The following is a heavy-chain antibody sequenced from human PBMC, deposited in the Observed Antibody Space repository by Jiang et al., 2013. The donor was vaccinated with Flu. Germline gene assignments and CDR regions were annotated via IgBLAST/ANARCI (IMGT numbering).Heavy chain of an antibody. CDR2: SIPAGAP. V-gene: IGHV4-31*01. J-gene: IGHJ4*02. D-gene: IGHD4-17*01. CDR1: WLHHRWYLL. Sequence: GLVKPSETLSLTSHCLWWLHHRWYLLMELDPPAPREGPGVDWLQSIPAGAPTTSPSLKSLIAISLDTSENQFSLRMNSVTAADTAIYYCARAPRRYGNAYFDSWGQGSPVTVSS. CDR3: ARAPRRYGNAYFDS.